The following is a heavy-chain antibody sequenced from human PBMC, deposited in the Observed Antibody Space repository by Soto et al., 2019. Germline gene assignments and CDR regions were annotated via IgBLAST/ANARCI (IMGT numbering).Heavy chain of an antibody. J-gene: IGHJ5*02. CDR2: IYYSGST. V-gene: IGHV4-59*08. D-gene: IGHD3-9*01. CDR1: GGSISSYY. CDR3: ARYDILTGYSDRFDP. Sequence: PSETLSLTCTVSGGSISSYYWSWIRQPPGKGLEWIAYIYYSGSTKYNPSLKSRVTISVDTSKNQFSLKMNSVTAADTAVYYCARYDILTGYSDRFDPWGQGILVTVSS.